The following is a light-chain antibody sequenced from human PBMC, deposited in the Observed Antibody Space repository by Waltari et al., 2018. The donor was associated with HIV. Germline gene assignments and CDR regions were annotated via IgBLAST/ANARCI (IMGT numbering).Light chain of an antibody. J-gene: IGLJ1*01. Sequence: QSALTQPASVSGSPGHSITLSCTGTSNDVRAYNYVCWYQQHPGKAPQLLIYDVNKRPSGISNRFSGSKSGSTASLTISGLQAEDEADYHCCSYAGSSTFYVFGTGTKVTVL. CDR1: SNDVRAYNY. V-gene: IGLV2-23*02. CDR2: DVN. CDR3: CSYAGSSTFYV.